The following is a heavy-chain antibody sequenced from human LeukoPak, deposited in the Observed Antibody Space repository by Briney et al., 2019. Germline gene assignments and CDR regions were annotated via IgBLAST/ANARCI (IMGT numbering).Heavy chain of an antibody. V-gene: IGHV1-2*02. CDR3: ARVLKDGYNNGNFQH. CDR1: GYTFTDYY. D-gene: IGHD5-24*01. CDR2: INPNSSAT. J-gene: IGHJ1*01. Sequence: ASVKVSCKASGYTFTDYYIHWMRQVPGQGLEWMGWINPNSSATNFPQKFQGRVTLTRDTSITTAYMELSRLRSDDTAVYYCARVLKDGYNNGNFQHWGQGTLVTVSS.